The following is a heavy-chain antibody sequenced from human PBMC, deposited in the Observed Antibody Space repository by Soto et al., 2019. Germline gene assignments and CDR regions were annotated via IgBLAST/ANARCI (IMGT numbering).Heavy chain of an antibody. CDR3: ASYSSSPIGWFGP. V-gene: IGHV4-34*01. CDR2: INHSGST. Sequence: QVQLQQWGAGLLKPSETLSLTCAVYGGSFSGYYWRWIRQPPGKGLEWIGEINHSGSTNYNPSLKSRDTISVDTSKNQFSRKLSSVTAADTAVYYCASYSSSPIGWFGPWGRGTLVTVSS. J-gene: IGHJ5*02. CDR1: GGSFSGYY. D-gene: IGHD6-6*01.